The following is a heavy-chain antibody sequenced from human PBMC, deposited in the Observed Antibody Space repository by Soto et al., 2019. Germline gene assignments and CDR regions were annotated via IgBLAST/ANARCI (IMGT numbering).Heavy chain of an antibody. CDR2: ISYDGNNK. V-gene: IGHV3-30-3*01. D-gene: IGHD2-15*01. J-gene: IGHJ6*02. CDR3: ARAGCDGGSCYTLVGLRYGMDV. CDR1: GFTFSNYV. Sequence: QVQLVESGGGMVQPGRSLRLSCAASGFTFSNYVMYWVRQAPGKGLEWVAVISYDGNNKYYADSVKGRFTISRDNSKNTLYLQMHSLRAEDTAVYYCARAGCDGGSCYTLVGLRYGMDVWGQGTTVTVSS.